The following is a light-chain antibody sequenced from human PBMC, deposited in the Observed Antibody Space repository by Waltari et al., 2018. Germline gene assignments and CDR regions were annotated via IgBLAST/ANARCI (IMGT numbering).Light chain of an antibody. Sequence: QSALTQPPSASGTPGQRVTISCSGSTSNIGRNTVNWYQQLPGTAPKLLIYNNNRRPSGVPDRFSGSKSGTSASLAISGLQSEDEADYYCAAWDDSLNVSFGGGTKLTVL. CDR1: TSNIGRNT. CDR2: NNN. V-gene: IGLV1-44*01. CDR3: AAWDDSLNVS. J-gene: IGLJ2*01.